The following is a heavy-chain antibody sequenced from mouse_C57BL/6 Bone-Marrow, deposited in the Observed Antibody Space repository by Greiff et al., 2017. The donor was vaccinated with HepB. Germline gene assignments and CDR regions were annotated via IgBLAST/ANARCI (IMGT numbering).Heavy chain of an antibody. CDR1: GFNIKDDY. CDR2: IDPENGDT. D-gene: IGHD1-1*01. V-gene: IGHV14-4*01. Sequence: EVQLQESGAELVRPGASVKLSCTASGFNIKDDYMHWVKQRPEQGLEWIGWIDPENGDTEYASKFQGKATITADTSSNTAYLQLSSLTSEDTAVYYCTTRGTVVATGGQGTTLTVSS. J-gene: IGHJ2*01. CDR3: TTRGTVVAT.